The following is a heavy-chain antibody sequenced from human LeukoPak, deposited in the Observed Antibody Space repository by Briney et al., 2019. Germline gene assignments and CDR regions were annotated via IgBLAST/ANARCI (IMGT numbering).Heavy chain of an antibody. D-gene: IGHD6-13*01. J-gene: IGHJ4*02. CDR3: ASQITRAAGFDY. Sequence: SETLSLTCTVSGGSISTYYWSWIRQPPGKGLEWIGYIYYSGNTNKNPSLKSRVIILVDTSKNQFSLKLSSVTAADTAVYYCASQITRAAGFDYWGQGTLVTVSS. CDR2: IYYSGNT. CDR1: GGSISTYY. V-gene: IGHV4-59*08.